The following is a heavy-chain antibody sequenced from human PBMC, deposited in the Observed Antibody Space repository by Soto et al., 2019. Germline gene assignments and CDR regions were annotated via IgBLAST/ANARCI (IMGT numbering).Heavy chain of an antibody. Sequence: PSETLSLTCTVSGDSIRSSYWTWIRQAPGRGLEWIGDIYHTGTTNYNPSLKSRVSISVDTSKNQFSLRLRSVTAADTAIYFCAKISAGSTDETMFTVFDHWGQGTLVTVFS. V-gene: IGHV4-59*03. CDR2: IYHTGTT. CDR3: AKISAGSTDETMFTVFDH. D-gene: IGHD6-13*01. CDR1: GDSIRSSY. J-gene: IGHJ4*02.